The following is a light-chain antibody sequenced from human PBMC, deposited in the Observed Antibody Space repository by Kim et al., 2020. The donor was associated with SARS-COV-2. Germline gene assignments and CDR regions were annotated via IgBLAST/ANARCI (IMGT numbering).Light chain of an antibody. V-gene: IGKV1-5*01. CDR1: QSISRL. CDR3: QQYNSYSWT. Sequence: ASVGDRVTITCRASQSISRLLAWYQQKPGKAPNLLIYDASSLETGVPSRFSGSGSGTEFTLTISSLQPDDFATYYCQQYNSYSWTFGQGTKVDIK. J-gene: IGKJ1*01. CDR2: DAS.